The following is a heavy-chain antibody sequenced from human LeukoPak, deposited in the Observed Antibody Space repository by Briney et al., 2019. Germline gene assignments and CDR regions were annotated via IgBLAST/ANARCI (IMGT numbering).Heavy chain of an antibody. J-gene: IGHJ4*02. V-gene: IGHV3-30*04. Sequence: GGSLRLSCAASGFTFSSYAMHWVRQAPGKGLEWAAVISYDGSNKYYADSVKGRFTISRDNSKNTLYLQMNSLRAEDTAVYYCASGAVAGLDDYWGQGTLVTVSS. CDR3: ASGAVAGLDDY. CDR2: ISYDGSNK. D-gene: IGHD6-19*01. CDR1: GFTFSSYA.